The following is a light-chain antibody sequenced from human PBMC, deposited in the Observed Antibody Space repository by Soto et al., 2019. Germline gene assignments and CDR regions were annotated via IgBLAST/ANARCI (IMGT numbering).Light chain of an antibody. Sequence: QSVLTQPASVSGSPGQSITFSCTGTSSDVGSYDYVSGHQQHPGKAPKLIIYDVNNRPSGVPSRFSGSKSGNTASLIISGLQTEDEADYYCCAYSTSGTHVFGTGTKVTVL. CDR1: SSDVGSYDY. CDR3: CAYSTSGTHV. V-gene: IGLV2-14*03. CDR2: DVN. J-gene: IGLJ1*01.